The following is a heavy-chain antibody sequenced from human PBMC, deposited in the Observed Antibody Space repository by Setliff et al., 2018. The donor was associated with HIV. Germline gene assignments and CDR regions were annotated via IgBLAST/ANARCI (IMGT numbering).Heavy chain of an antibody. CDR1: GFTFSNYA. D-gene: IGHD3-10*01. Sequence: GESLKISCVASGFTFSNYAMTWVRQAPGEGLEWVSLTRGSGDTTYYADSVKGRFTISRDNSKNTLYLQMNSLRAEDTAVYYCAKHRDFGSGSYFDHWGQGTKVTVSS. CDR3: AKHRDFGSGSYFDH. J-gene: IGHJ4*02. CDR2: TRGSGDTT. V-gene: IGHV3-23*01.